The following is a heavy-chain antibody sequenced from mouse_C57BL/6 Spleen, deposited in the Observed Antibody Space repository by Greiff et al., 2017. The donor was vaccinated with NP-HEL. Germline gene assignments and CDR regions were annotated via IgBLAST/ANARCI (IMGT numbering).Heavy chain of an antibody. J-gene: IGHJ2*01. V-gene: IGHV1-76*01. D-gene: IGHD2-3*01. CDR1: GYTFTDYY. Sequence: QVQLKQSGAELVRPGASVKLSCKASGYTFTDYYINWVKQRPGQGLEWIARIYPGSGNTYYNEKFKGKATLTAEKSSSTAYMQLSSLTSEDSAVYFCARRERRWSYFDYWGQGTTLTVSS. CDR3: ARRERRWSYFDY. CDR2: IYPGSGNT.